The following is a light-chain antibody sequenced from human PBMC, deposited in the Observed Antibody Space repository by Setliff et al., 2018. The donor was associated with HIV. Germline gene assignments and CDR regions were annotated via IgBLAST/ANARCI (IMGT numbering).Light chain of an antibody. CDR2: DVT. Sequence: QSALTQPASVSGSPGQSITISCTGTSSDVGGYNYVSWYQQHPGKVPKLMIYDVTKRPSGSSNRFSGSKSGDTASLTISGLQAEDEADYYCNSYTSRSTFRFGGGTK. CDR1: SSDVGGYNY. J-gene: IGLJ2*01. CDR3: NSYTSRSTFR. V-gene: IGLV2-14*03.